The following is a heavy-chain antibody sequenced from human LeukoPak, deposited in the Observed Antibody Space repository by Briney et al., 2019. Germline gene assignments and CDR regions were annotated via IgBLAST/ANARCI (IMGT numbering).Heavy chain of an antibody. CDR2: IYYSGST. CDR3: ARGGCSGGSCYSGVNWFDP. J-gene: IGHJ5*02. CDR1: GGSISSGDYY. D-gene: IGHD2-15*01. V-gene: IGHV4-30-4*08. Sequence: SETLSLTCTVSGGSISSGDYYWSWISQPPGKGLEWIGYIYYSGSTYYNPSLKSRVTISVDTSKNQFSLKLSSVTAADTAVYYCARGGCSGGSCYSGVNWFDPWGQGTLVTVSS.